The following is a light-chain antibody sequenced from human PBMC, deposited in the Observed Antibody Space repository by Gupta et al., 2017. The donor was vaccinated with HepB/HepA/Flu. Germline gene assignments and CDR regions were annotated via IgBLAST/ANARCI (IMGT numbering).Light chain of an antibody. CDR3: AAWDESLNGVV. CDR2: YND. Sequence: QSVLTQSPSLSGTPGQRVTIPCSGSSSNVGSKNVNWYQQLPGRAPKLLTYYNDERPSGVPDRFSGSKSDTSASLAISGLQSEDEANYYCAAWDESLNGVVFGGGTKLTVL. V-gene: IGLV1-44*01. CDR1: SSNVGSKN. J-gene: IGLJ2*01.